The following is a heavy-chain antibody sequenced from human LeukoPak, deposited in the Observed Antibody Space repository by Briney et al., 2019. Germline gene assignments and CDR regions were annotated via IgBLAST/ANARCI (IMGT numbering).Heavy chain of an antibody. CDR1: GFTFSSYS. J-gene: IGHJ4*02. Sequence: PGGSLRLSCAASGFTFSSYSMNWVRQAPGKGLEWVSSISSSSSYIYYADSVKGRFTISRDNAKNSLYLQMNSLRAEDTAVYYCARSTLYGSGSYGVDYWGQGTLVTVSS. V-gene: IGHV3-21*01. CDR3: ARSTLYGSGSYGVDY. CDR2: ISSSSSYI. D-gene: IGHD3-10*01.